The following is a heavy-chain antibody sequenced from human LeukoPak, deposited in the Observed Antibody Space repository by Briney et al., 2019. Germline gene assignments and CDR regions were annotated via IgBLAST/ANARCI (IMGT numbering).Heavy chain of an antibody. CDR1: GGSFSGYY. CDR3: ARGKSGNVDTAMVQTDPYYFDY. J-gene: IGHJ4*02. V-gene: IGHV4-34*01. Sequence: SETLSLTCAVYGGSFSGYYWSWIRQPPGKGLEWIGEINHSGSTNYNPSLKSRVTISVDTSKNQFSLKLSSVTAADTAVYYCARGKSGNVDTAMVQTDPYYFDYWGQGTLVTVSS. CDR2: INHSGST. D-gene: IGHD5-18*01.